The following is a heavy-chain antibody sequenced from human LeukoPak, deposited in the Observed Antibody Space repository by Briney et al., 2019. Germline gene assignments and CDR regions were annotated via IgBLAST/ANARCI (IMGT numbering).Heavy chain of an antibody. CDR1: GYTFTSYG. CDR2: ISAYNGNT. J-gene: IGHJ5*02. D-gene: IGHD3-10*01. Sequence: ASVKVSCKASGYTFTSYGISWVRQAPGQGLEWMGWISAYNGNTNYAQKLQGRVTMTADTSTSTAYMELRSLRSDDTAVYYCARDGAAEYYYGSGSYVVWFDPWGQGTLVTVSS. CDR3: ARDGAAEYYYGSGSYVVWFDP. V-gene: IGHV1-18*01.